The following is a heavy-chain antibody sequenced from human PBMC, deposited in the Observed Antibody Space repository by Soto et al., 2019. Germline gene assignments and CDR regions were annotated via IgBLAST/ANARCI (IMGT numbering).Heavy chain of an antibody. CDR3: ARGEDRSSRRENWFDP. Sequence: SETLSLTCSVSGASTTDYYWSWLRQPPGKGLEWIGYISYSGSTSYNPSLKSRVTMSVDTSKNQLSLKLTSVTAADTAVYFCARGEDRSSRRENWFDPWGQGTLVTVSS. V-gene: IGHV4-59*01. CDR2: ISYSGST. CDR1: GASTTDYY. D-gene: IGHD3-22*01. J-gene: IGHJ5*02.